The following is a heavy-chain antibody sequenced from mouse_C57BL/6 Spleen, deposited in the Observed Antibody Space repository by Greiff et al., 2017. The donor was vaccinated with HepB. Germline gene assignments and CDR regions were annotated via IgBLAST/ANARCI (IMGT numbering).Heavy chain of an antibody. CDR3: ARYWDGYGWYFDV. V-gene: IGHV3-8*01. Sequence: DVKLVESGPGLAKPSQTLSLTCSVTGYSITSDYWNWIRKFPGNKLEYMGYISYSGSTYYNPSLKSRISITRDTSKNQYYLQLNSVTTEDTATYYCARYWDGYGWYFDVWGTGTTVTVSS. D-gene: IGHD2-2*01. J-gene: IGHJ1*03. CDR2: ISYSGST. CDR1: GYSITSDY.